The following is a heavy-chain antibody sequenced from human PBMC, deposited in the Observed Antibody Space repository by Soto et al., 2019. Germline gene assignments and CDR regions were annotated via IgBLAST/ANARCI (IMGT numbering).Heavy chain of an antibody. J-gene: IGHJ2*01. CDR2: ISSSSSYI. Sequence: KGLEWVSSISSSSSYIYYADSVKGRFTISRDNAKNSLYLQMNSLRAEDTAVYYCFFFQAEDGIRDVRPVSAFLLNRSSDL. CDR3: FFFQAEDGIRDVRPVSAFLLNRSSDL. V-gene: IGHV3-21*01. D-gene: IGHD2-15*01.